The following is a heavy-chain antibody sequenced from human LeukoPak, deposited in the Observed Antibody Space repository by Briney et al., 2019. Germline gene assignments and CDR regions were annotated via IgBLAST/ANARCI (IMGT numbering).Heavy chain of an antibody. CDR3: ARKDSNLDY. D-gene: IGHD4-11*01. J-gene: IGHJ4*02. Sequence: PETLSLTCAVYGGSFSGYYWSWIRQPPGKGLEWIGEINHSGSTNYNPSLKSRVTISVDTSKNQFSLKLSSVTAADTAVYYCARKDSNLDYWGQGTLVTVSS. CDR1: GGSFSGYY. CDR2: INHSGST. V-gene: IGHV4-34*01.